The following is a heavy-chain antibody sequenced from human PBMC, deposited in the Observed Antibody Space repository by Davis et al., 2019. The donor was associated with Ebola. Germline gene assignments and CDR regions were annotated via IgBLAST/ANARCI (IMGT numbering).Heavy chain of an antibody. Sequence: GGSLRLSCAASGFTFSSYWMSWVRQAPGKGLEWVANIKQDGSEKYYVDSVKGRFTISKDNAKNSLYLQMNSLRAEDTAVYYCARLHVIATRGPWGQGTLVTVSS. J-gene: IGHJ5*02. V-gene: IGHV3-7*03. CDR3: ARLHVIATRGP. CDR1: GFTFSSYW. CDR2: IKQDGSEK. D-gene: IGHD6-6*01.